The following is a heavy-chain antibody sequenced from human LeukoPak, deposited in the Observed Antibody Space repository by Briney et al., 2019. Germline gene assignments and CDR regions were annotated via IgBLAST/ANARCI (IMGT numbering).Heavy chain of an antibody. J-gene: IGHJ5*02. CDR3: VREAGYCAPVCVKTNWFDP. CDR2: IRGGGTSE. Sequence: GGSLRLSCTASGFTFSAYAMMWVRQAPGKGPEWVSAIRGGGTSEFYADSVKGRFRISRDDSTNTVYLHMNSLRDEDTALYHCVREAGYCAPVCVKTNWFDPWGQGTLVTVSS. V-gene: IGHV3-23*01. D-gene: IGHD2-15*01. CDR1: GFTFSAYA.